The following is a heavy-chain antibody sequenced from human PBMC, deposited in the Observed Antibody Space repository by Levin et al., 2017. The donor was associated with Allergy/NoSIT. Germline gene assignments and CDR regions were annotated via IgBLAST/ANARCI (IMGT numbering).Heavy chain of an antibody. CDR2: INPNSGGT. CDR1: GYTFNGYY. V-gene: IGHV1-2*02. CDR3: ARGQLQYFDFWSGYYDC. Sequence: GESLKISCKASGYTFNGYYMHWVRQAPGQGLEWMGWINPNSGGTNYAQQFQGRVTMTRDTSISTAYMDLSGLRSDDTAVYYCARGQLQYFDFWSGYYDCWGQGTLVTVSS. J-gene: IGHJ4*02. D-gene: IGHD3-3*01.